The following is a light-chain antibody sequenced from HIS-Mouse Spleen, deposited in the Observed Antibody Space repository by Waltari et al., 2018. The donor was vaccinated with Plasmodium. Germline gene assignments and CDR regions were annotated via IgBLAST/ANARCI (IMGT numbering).Light chain of an antibody. J-gene: IGKJ2*01. CDR3: LQDYNYPYT. Sequence: AIQITQSPSSLSASVGDRVTITCQASQGIRNDLGWYQQKPGKAPKLLIYAASSLQSGVPSRFSGSGSGTDFTLTISSLQPEDFAAYYCLQDYNYPYTFGQGTKLEIK. V-gene: IGKV1-6*01. CDR2: AAS. CDR1: QGIRND.